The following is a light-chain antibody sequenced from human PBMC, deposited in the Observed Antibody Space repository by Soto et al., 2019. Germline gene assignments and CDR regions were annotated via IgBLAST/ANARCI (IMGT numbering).Light chain of an antibody. J-gene: IGKJ1*01. Sequence: EIVLTQSPGTLSLSPGERATLSCRASQNVDSNYLAWYQQKPGQAPRLLIYGASSRATGIPDRFSGSGSGTDFTLTINRLEPEDFAVYYCQQYGDLPWTFGQGTKVDIK. CDR3: QQYGDLPWT. CDR1: QNVDSNY. V-gene: IGKV3-20*01. CDR2: GAS.